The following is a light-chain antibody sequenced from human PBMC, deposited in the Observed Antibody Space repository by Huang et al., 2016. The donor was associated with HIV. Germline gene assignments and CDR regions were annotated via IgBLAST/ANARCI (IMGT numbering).Light chain of an antibody. J-gene: IGKJ3*01. CDR2: GAS. CDR3: QQYSRSSFT. Sequence: EIVLTQSPGTLSLSPGERATLSCRASQSVDTSYLAWYQQKPGQAPRLLIYGASSRATGIPDRFSGSGAGTDFTLTISGLEPEDFAVSYCQQYSRSSFTFGPGTKVDIK. CDR1: QSVDTSY. V-gene: IGKV3-20*01.